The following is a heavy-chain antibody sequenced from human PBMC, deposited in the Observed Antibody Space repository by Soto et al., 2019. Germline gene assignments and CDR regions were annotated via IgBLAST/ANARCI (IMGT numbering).Heavy chain of an antibody. Sequence: EVQLVESGGGLVQPGGSLKLSCAASGFTVSGSTMHWVRQASGKELEWVGRSRSKGNSYATTYAASVKGRFTISRDDSKNTAYLQMNSLKTEDTAVYYCSRHGGVSGQLILYYWGQGTLVTVSS. J-gene: IGHJ4*02. D-gene: IGHD6-13*01. CDR3: SRHGGVSGQLILYY. CDR1: GFTVSGST. V-gene: IGHV3-73*02. CDR2: SRSKGNSYAT.